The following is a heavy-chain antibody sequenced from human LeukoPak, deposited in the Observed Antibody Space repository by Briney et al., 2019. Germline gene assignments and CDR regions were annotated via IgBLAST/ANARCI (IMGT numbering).Heavy chain of an antibody. D-gene: IGHD2-21*02. V-gene: IGHV3-30*18. CDR2: ISYDGSNK. CDR1: GFTFSSYG. J-gene: IGHJ3*02. Sequence: GGSLRLSCAASGFTFSSYGMHWVRQAPGKGLEWVAVISYDGSNKYYADSVKGRFTFSRDNSRSTLYLQMNSLRAEDTAVYYCAKDQVVTAISPDAFYIWGQGTMVTVSS. CDR3: AKDQVVTAISPDAFYI.